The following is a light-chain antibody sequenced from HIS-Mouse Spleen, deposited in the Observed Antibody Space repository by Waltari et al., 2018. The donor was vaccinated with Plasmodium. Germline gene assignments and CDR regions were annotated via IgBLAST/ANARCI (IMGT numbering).Light chain of an antibody. V-gene: IGLV3-10*01. Sequence: SYELTQPPSVSVSPGQTARITCSGDALPKKYAYWYQQKSGKAPVLVIYEERKRPSGIPGRFAGSSSGTMATLTISGAQVEDEADYYCYSTDSSGNHRVFGGGTKLTVL. CDR1: ALPKKY. CDR3: YSTDSSGNHRV. CDR2: EER. J-gene: IGLJ3*02.